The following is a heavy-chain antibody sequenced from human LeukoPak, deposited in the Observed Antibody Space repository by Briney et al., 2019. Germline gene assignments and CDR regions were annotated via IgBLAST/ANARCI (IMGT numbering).Heavy chain of an antibody. CDR1: GFTLSNNG. Sequence: GGSLRLSCAASGFTLSNNGVHWVRQAPGKGLEWVAVISSDGSNKYYADSMKGRFTISRDNSKNTLYLEMQSLRAEDTAVYFCARGSTLLRGLIDYWGQGTLVPVSS. CDR2: ISSDGSNK. D-gene: IGHD3-10*01. CDR3: ARGSTLLRGLIDY. V-gene: IGHV3-30*03. J-gene: IGHJ4*02.